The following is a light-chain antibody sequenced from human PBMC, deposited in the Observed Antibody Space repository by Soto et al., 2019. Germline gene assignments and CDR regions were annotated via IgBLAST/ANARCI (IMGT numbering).Light chain of an antibody. CDR2: DVS. CDR1: SSDVGGYNY. V-gene: IGLV2-14*01. CDR3: ISYTTSNTRQIV. J-gene: IGLJ1*01. Sequence: QSALTQPASVSGSPGQSITISCTGTSSDVGGYNYVSWYQQHPGKAPKFMIYDVSNRPSGVSNRFSGSKSGNTASLTISGLQAEDEADYYCISYTTSNTRQIVFGTGTKLTAL.